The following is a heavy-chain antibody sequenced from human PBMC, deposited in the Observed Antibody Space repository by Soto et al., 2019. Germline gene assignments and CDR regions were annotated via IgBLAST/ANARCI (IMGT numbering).Heavy chain of an antibody. CDR2: IKSKTDGGTT. J-gene: IGHJ3*02. CDR1: GFTFSNAW. Sequence: PGGSLRLSCAASGFTFSNAWMSWVRQAPGKGLEWVGRIKSKTDGGTTDYAAPVKGRFTISRDDSKNTLYLQMNSLKTEDTAVYYCTTTGDPMMVTAIWEAFDIWGQGTMVTVSS. D-gene: IGHD2-21*02. V-gene: IGHV3-15*01. CDR3: TTTGDPMMVTAIWEAFDI.